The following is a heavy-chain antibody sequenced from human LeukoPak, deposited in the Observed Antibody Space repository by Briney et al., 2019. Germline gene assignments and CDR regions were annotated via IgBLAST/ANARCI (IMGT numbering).Heavy chain of an antibody. V-gene: IGHV4-31*03. CDR1: GGSISSGGYY. D-gene: IGHD1-1*01. Sequence: PSETLSLTCTVSGGSISSGGYYWSWIRQHPGKGLEWIGYIYHSGSTYYNPSLKSRVTISVDTSKNQFSLKLSSVTAADTAVYYCARGTTDGLDYWGQGTLVTVSS. CDR3: ARGTTDGLDY. J-gene: IGHJ4*02. CDR2: IYHSGST.